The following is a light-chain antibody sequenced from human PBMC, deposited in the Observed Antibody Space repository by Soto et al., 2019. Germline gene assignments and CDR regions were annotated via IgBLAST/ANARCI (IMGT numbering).Light chain of an antibody. CDR1: QDVTTN. J-gene: IGKJ1*01. Sequence: EITMTQFPATLSASPGEGVTLSCRAAQDVTTNFAWYQHKRGQAPRLLIYDISIRATGVPARFSGSGSGTEFTLSISGLQSEDFAVYFCQQRSNLPWTLGHGTKVDIK. CDR2: DIS. CDR3: QQRSNLPWT. V-gene: IGKV3-15*01.